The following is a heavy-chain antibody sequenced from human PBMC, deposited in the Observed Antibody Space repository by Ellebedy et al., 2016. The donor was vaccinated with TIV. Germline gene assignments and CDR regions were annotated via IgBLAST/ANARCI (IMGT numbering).Heavy chain of an antibody. Sequence: SETLSLTCTVSGASITTYYWSWIRQPPGKGLEWIGYVFYNGTTKYNPSLKSRVSMLVDTSKNQLSLKLSSVIAADTAVYYCARGLAVAGGAIRFDPWGQGTLVTVSS. CDR2: VFYNGTT. CDR1: GASITTYY. V-gene: IGHV4-59*01. J-gene: IGHJ5*02. CDR3: ARGLAVAGGAIRFDP. D-gene: IGHD6-19*01.